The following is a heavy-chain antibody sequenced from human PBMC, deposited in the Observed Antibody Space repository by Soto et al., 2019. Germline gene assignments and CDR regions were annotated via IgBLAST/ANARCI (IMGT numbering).Heavy chain of an antibody. V-gene: IGHV1-18*01. CDR2: ISAYNGNT. D-gene: IGHD1-1*01. CDR1: GYTFTSYG. J-gene: IGHJ5*02. Sequence: QVQLVQSGAEVKKPGASVKVSCKASGYTFTSYGISWVRQAPGQGLEWMGWISAYNGNTNYAQKLQGRVTMTTDTSTSTAYMELRSLRSDDTAVYCCARSRRTGTTLLQFDPWGQGTLVTVSS. CDR3: ARSRRTGTTLLQFDP.